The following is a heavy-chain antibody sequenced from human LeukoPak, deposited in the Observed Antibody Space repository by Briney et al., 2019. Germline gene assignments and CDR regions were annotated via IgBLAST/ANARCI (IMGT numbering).Heavy chain of an antibody. CDR3: ARERGILNYYDSSFHPFDY. CDR2: ISYDGSNK. J-gene: IGHJ4*02. V-gene: IGHV3-30-3*01. D-gene: IGHD3-22*01. CDR1: GFTFSSYA. Sequence: GGSLRLPCAASGFTFSSYAMHWVRQAPGKGLEWVAVISYDGSNKYYADSVKGRFTISRDNSKNTLYLQMNSLRAEDTAVYYCARERGILNYYDSSFHPFDYWGQGTLVTVSS.